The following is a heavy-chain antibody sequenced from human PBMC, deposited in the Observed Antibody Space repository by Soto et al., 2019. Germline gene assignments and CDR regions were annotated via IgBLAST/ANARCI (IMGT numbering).Heavy chain of an antibody. CDR3: ARVDSSSGFDQNYYMDV. D-gene: IGHD6-6*01. CDR1: GFTFSTYN. CDR2: ITTSSHYI. V-gene: IGHV3-21*01. Sequence: EVQLVESGGGLVKPGGSLRLSCAASGFTFSTYNMNWVRQAPGKGLEWVSSITTSSHYIYYADSVKGRFTISRDNAKNSLYLQMNSLSAEDTAVYYCARVDSSSGFDQNYYMDVWGNGTTVTVSS. J-gene: IGHJ6*03.